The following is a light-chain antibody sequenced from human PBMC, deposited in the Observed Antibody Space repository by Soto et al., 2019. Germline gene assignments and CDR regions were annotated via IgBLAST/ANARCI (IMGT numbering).Light chain of an antibody. CDR3: QQYNNWPPRT. CDR1: QSVSSN. J-gene: IGKJ4*01. CDR2: GAS. V-gene: IGKV3-15*01. Sequence: EIVMTQSPATLSVSPGERATLSCRASQSVSSNLAWYQQKPGQAPRLLIYGASTRATGIPARFSGSGSGTEFTLTISSMQSEDFEVYSCQQYNNWPPRTFGGGTKVEIK.